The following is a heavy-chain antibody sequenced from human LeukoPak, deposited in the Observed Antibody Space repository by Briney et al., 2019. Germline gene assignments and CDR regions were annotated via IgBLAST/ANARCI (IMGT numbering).Heavy chain of an antibody. D-gene: IGHD4/OR15-4a*01. CDR2: IDPNTGDT. Sequence: ASVKVSCKASGYTFTGYYMHWVRQAPGQGLEWMGWIDPNTGDTNYSQNIQGRATMTRDTSINTAYMEFTSLGSDDTAVYYCARGRTMDGSTPPFEIWGQGTMVTVSS. V-gene: IGHV1-2*02. J-gene: IGHJ3*02. CDR3: ARGRTMDGSTPPFEI. CDR1: GYTFTGYY.